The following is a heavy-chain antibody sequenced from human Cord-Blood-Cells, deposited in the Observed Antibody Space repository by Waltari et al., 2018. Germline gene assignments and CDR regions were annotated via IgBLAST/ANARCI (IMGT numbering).Heavy chain of an antibody. CDR1: GGSFRGSY. V-gene: IGHV4-34*01. J-gene: IGHJ5*02. CDR3: ARSGVAAAYTWFDP. D-gene: IGHD6-13*01. CDR2: INHSGST. Sequence: QVQLQQWGAGLLKPSATLSLTCAVYGGSFRGSYWSWTRQPPGKGLEWIGEINHSGSTNYNPSLKSRVTISVDTSKNQFSLKLSSVTAADTAVYYCARSGVAAAYTWFDPWGQGTLVTVSS.